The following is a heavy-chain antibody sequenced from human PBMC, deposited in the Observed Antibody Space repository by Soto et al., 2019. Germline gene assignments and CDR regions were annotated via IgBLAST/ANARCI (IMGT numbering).Heavy chain of an antibody. Sequence: QLVESGGGLVQHGRSLRLSCGASGFTVDDYAMHWVRQAPGKGLEWVASISWNSGNIGYADSVKGRFIISRDNAKNSLYLQMNSLRPEDTALYYCAKVSSTTNFSYFDYWGQGTLVTVSS. CDR3: AKVSSTTNFSYFDY. CDR1: GFTVDDYA. V-gene: IGHV3-9*01. CDR2: ISWNSGNI. J-gene: IGHJ4*02. D-gene: IGHD2-2*01.